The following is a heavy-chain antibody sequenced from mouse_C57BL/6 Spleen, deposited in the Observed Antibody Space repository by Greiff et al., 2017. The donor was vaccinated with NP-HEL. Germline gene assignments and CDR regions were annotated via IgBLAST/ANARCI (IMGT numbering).Heavy chain of an antibody. CDR2: IYPSDSET. V-gene: IGHV1-61*01. CDR3: AREVTTGFDY. J-gene: IGHJ2*01. CDR1: GYTFTSYW. Sequence: QVHVKQSGAELVRPGSSVKLSCKASGYTFTSYWMDWVKQRPGQGLEWIGNIYPSDSETHYNQKFKDKATLTVDKSSSTAYMQLSSLTSEDSAVYYCAREVTTGFDYWGQGTTLTVSS. D-gene: IGHD2-2*01.